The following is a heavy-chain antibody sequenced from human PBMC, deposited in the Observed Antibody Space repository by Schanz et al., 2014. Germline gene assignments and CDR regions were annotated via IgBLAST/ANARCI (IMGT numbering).Heavy chain of an antibody. V-gene: IGHV3-33*08. CDR3: AKQIHYDILTVTRN. CDR2: IWYDENNK. D-gene: IGHD3-9*01. J-gene: IGHJ4*02. Sequence: QVQLVESGGGVVQPGRSLRLSCAAYGFTLSSYAMHWVRQAPGKGLEWVAVIWYDENNKYYADSVKGRFTISRDNSKNTLYLQMNSLRAEDTAVYYCAKQIHYDILTVTRNWGQGTLXTVSS. CDR1: GFTLSSYA.